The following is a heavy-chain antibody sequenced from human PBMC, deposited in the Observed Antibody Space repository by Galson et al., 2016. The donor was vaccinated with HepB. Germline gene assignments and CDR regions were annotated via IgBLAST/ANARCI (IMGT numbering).Heavy chain of an antibody. D-gene: IGHD3-10*01. CDR2: IYYSGST. V-gene: IGHV4-39*01. CDR1: GGSISSSSYY. CDR3: ARHDDYGSRLFDP. J-gene: IGHJ5*02. Sequence: SETLSLTCTASGGSISSSSYYWGWIRQPPGKGLEWIGNIYYSGSTYYNPSLKSRVTISVDTSKNQFSLKLSSVTAADTAVYYCARHDDYGSRLFDPWGQGTLVTVSS.